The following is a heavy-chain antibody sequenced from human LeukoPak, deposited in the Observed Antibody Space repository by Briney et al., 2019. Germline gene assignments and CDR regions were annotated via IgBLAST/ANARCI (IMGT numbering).Heavy chain of an antibody. Sequence: GGSLRLSCAASGFTFSSYGMSWVRQAPGKGLEWVSAISGSGGSTYYADSAKGRFTISRDNSKNTLYLQMNSLRAEDTAVYYCAKAPYSSSWHHTFDYWGQGTLVTVSS. CDR1: GFTFSSYG. CDR3: AKAPYSSSWHHTFDY. J-gene: IGHJ4*02. V-gene: IGHV3-23*01. D-gene: IGHD6-13*01. CDR2: ISGSGGST.